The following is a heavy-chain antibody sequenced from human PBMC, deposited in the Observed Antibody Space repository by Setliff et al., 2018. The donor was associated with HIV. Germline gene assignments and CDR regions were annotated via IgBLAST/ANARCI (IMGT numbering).Heavy chain of an antibody. J-gene: IGHJ4*02. Sequence: PSETLSLTCSVSGDSISNPNYYWGWIRQPPGKGLEWIGSIYFSESPYYNPSLSSRVTIPVDTSTNQFSLTLNSVTAADTAKYYCARGRLMGSSVLFFDFWGQGILVTVSS. CDR3: ARGRLMGSSVLFFDF. D-gene: IGHD1-26*01. V-gene: IGHV4-39*01. CDR1: GDSISNPNYY. CDR2: IYFSESP.